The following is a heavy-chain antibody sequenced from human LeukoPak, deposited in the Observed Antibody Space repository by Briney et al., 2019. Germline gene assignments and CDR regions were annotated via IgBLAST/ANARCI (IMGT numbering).Heavy chain of an antibody. Sequence: HPGGSLRLSCAASGFAFDDFAMHWVRQAPGKGLEWVSGISWNSGNIGYADSVKGRFTISRDNAKNSLYLQMNSLRAEDTALYYCAKGLYGDYRFGPFGYWGQGTLVTVSS. V-gene: IGHV3-9*01. CDR3: AKGLYGDYRFGPFGY. CDR1: GFAFDDFA. J-gene: IGHJ4*02. CDR2: ISWNSGNI. D-gene: IGHD4-17*01.